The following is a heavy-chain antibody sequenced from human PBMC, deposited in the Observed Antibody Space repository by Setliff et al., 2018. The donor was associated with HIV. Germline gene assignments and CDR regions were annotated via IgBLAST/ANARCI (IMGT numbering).Heavy chain of an antibody. D-gene: IGHD3-3*02. J-gene: IGHJ6*02. CDR1: GFTFSSYW. Sequence: GGSLRLSCAASGFTFSSYWMHWVRQAPGKGLVWVSRLNTDGSSTKYADSVKGRFTISRDNAKSSLYLQMDSLRVEDTTVYYCTRKLAPGHGMDVWGQGTTVTVSS. CDR2: LNTDGSST. V-gene: IGHV3-74*03. CDR3: TRKLAPGHGMDV.